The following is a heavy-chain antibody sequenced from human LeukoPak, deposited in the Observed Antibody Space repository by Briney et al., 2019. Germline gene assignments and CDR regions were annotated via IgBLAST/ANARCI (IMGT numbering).Heavy chain of an antibody. V-gene: IGHV3-53*01. CDR2: IYSDGRT. CDR3: ARDSGRFDVFDI. D-gene: IGHD3-10*01. J-gene: IGHJ3*02. CDR1: GFTVSTNY. Sequence: GGSLRLSCAASGFTVSTNYMSWVRQAPGKGLEWVSVIYSDGRTYYADSVKGRFTISRDNSKNTLYLQMNSLGAEDTAVYYCARDSGRFDVFDIWGQGTMVTVSS.